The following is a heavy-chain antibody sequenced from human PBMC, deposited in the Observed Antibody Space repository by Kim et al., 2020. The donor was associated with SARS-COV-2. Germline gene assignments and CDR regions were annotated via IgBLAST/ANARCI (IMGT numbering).Heavy chain of an antibody. Sequence: GGSLRLSCAASGFTFSSYGMHWVRQAPGKGLEWVAVIWYDGSNKYYADSVKGRFTISRDNSKNTLYLQMNSLRAEDTAVYYCARDGNWNDDSYYYYGMDVWGQGTTVTVSS. CDR2: IWYDGSNK. J-gene: IGHJ6*02. CDR1: GFTFSSYG. V-gene: IGHV3-33*01. CDR3: ARDGNWNDDSYYYYGMDV. D-gene: IGHD1-1*01.